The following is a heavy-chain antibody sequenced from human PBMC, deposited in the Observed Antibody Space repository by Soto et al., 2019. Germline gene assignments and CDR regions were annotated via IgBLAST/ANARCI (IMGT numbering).Heavy chain of an antibody. Sequence: GGSLRLSWAAAAFTLGNYAMNWVSQVPGKGLEWIPSISDTGTRTYYANSITGRFSIHRDNAKNTLFLQMNRLRADDAAVLFCGKRLVTPSDAFELWGRGTLVTVSS. V-gene: IGHV3-23*01. D-gene: IGHD2-21*02. CDR1: AFTLGNYA. CDR2: ISDTGTRT. J-gene: IGHJ3*01. CDR3: GKRLVTPSDAFEL.